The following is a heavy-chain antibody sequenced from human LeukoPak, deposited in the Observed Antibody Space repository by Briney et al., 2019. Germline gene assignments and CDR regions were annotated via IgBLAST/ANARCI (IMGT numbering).Heavy chain of an antibody. CDR3: AKGGQIDLYYFDY. CDR2: IRYDGSNK. J-gene: IGHJ4*02. V-gene: IGHV3-30*02. CDR1: GFTFSSYG. Sequence: PGGSLRLSCAASGFTFSSYGMHWVRQAPGKGLEWVAFIRYDGSNKYYADSVKGRFTISRDNSKNTLYLQMNSLRAGDTAVYYCAKGGQIDLYYFDYWGQGTLVTVSS.